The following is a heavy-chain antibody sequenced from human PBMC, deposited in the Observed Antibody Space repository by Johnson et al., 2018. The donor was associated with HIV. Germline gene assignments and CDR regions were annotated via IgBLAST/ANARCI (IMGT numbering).Heavy chain of an antibody. CDR3: AKGGVQFNDAFDI. CDR2: ISWSGGNL. CDR1: GFTFSSYA. J-gene: IGHJ3*02. D-gene: IGHD1-1*01. Sequence: VQLVESGGGVVQPGRSPRLSCAASGFTFSSYAMHWVRQAPGKGLEWVAGISWSGGNLDYADSVKGRFTISRDNAKTSLYLQMNSLRADDTALYYCAKGGVQFNDAFDIWGRGTMVTVSS. V-gene: IGHV3-9*01.